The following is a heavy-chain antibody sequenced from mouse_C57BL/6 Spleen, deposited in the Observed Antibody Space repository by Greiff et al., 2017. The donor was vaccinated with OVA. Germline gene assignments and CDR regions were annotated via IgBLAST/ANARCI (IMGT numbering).Heavy chain of an antibody. D-gene: IGHD6-5*01. V-gene: IGHV3-6*01. J-gene: IGHJ3*01. Sequence: EVQLQESGPGLVKPSQSLSLTCSVTGYSITSGYYWNWIRQFPGNKLEWMGYISYDGSNNYNPSLKNRISITRDTSKNQFFLKLNSVTTEDTATYYCARGSGSLAWFAYWGQGTLVTVSA. CDR3: ARGSGSLAWFAY. CDR2: ISYDGSN. CDR1: GYSITSGYY.